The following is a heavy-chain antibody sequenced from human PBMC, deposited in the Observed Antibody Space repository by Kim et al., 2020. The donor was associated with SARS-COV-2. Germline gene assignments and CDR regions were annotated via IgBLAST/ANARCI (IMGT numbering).Heavy chain of an antibody. V-gene: IGHV4-59*08. D-gene: IGHD6-13*01. CDR2: IYYSGST. CDR3: ASQLRWAAYDAFDI. CDR1: GCSISSYY. Sequence: SETLSLTCTVSGCSISSYYWSLLRQPPGKGLEWIGHIYYSGSTNSNPSLKSRVTISLDTSTNQFSLKMSSVTAADTAVYYCASQLRWAAYDAFDIWGEGTMVTVSS. J-gene: IGHJ3*02.